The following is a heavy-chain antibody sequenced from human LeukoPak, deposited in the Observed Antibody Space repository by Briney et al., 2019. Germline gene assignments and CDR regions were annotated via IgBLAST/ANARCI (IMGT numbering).Heavy chain of an antibody. CDR2: INWKGGST. CDR3: VGGNRYYDSSGYSDPFDY. D-gene: IGHD3-22*01. CDR1: GFTFDDYG. Sequence: PGGSLRLSCAASGFTFDDYGMSWVRQAPGKGLEWVSGINWKGGSTGYADSVKGRFTISRDNAKNSLYLQMNSLRAEDTALYYCVGGNRYYDSSGYSDPFDYWGQGTLVTVSS. V-gene: IGHV3-20*04. J-gene: IGHJ4*02.